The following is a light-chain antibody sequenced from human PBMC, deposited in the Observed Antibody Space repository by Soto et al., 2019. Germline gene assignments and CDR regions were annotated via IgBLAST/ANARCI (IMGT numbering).Light chain of an antibody. J-gene: IGLJ1*01. CDR1: SSNIGAGYD. Sequence: QSVLTQSPSVSGAPGQRVPISCTGNSSNIGAGYDVHWYRQLPGTAPKVVIYGNDNRPLGVPDRFSGSKSGTSGSLVISGLQAEDEADYYCQSYDTSLSRFVFGSGTKLTVL. CDR2: GND. CDR3: QSYDTSLSRFV. V-gene: IGLV1-40*01.